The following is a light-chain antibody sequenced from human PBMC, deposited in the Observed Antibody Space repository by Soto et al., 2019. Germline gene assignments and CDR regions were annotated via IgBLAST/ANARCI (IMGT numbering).Light chain of an antibody. V-gene: IGLV3-21*02. CDR1: KIGSKI. CDR3: QVWASTAEFFV. Sequence: SYELTQPPSVSVAPGQTATVTCGGDKIGSKIVHWYKQRPGQAPVAVVFDATDRPSGIPDRFSASRSGDTATLTISRVDAGDEADYYCQVWASTAEFFVFGSETKVTVL. CDR2: DAT. J-gene: IGLJ1*01.